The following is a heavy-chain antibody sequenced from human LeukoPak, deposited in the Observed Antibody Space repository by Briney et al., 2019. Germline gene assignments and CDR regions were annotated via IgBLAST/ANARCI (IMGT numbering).Heavy chain of an antibody. Sequence: GGSLRLSCAASGFTFSSYAMSWVRQAPGKGLEWVSAISGSGGSTYYADSVKGRFTISRDNAKNSLYLQMDSLRAEDTAVYYCARVRSGSLDYWGQGPLATVSS. CDR1: GFTFSSYA. D-gene: IGHD1-26*01. J-gene: IGHJ4*02. V-gene: IGHV3-23*01. CDR3: ARVRSGSLDY. CDR2: ISGSGGST.